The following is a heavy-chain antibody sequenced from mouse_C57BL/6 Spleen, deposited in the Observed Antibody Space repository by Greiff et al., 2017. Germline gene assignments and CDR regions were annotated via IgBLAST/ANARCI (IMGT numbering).Heavy chain of an antibody. J-gene: IGHJ4*01. V-gene: IGHV1-82*01. CDR2: IYPGDGDT. CDR1: GYAFSSSW. CDR3: ARYCYSNYDYAMDY. Sequence: VQLQQSGPELVKPGASVKISCKASGYAFSSSWMNWVKQRPGKGLEWIGRIYPGDGDTNYKGKFKGKATLTADKSSSTAYMQLSSLTSEDSAVYFCARYCYSNYDYAMDYWGQGTSVTVSS. D-gene: IGHD2-5*01.